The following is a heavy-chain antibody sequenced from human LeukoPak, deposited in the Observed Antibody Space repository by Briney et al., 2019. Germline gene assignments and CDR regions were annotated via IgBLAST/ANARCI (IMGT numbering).Heavy chain of an antibody. CDR3: ARRSGNYYYADS. V-gene: IGHV3-21*04. J-gene: IGHJ4*02. CDR2: ISSSSSYI. CDR1: GFTFSSYS. Sequence: GGSLRLSCAASGFTFSSYSMNWVRQAPGKGLEWVSSISSSSSYIYYADSVKGRFTISRDNAKNSLYLQMNSLRSDDTAGYYCARRSGNYYYADSWGQGTLVTVSS. D-gene: IGHD3-10*01.